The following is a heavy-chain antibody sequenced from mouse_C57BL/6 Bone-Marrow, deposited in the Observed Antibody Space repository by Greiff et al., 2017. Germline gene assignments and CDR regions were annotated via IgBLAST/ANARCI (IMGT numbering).Heavy chain of an antibody. V-gene: IGHV1-59*01. J-gene: IGHJ2*01. D-gene: IGHD2-4*01. CDR3: ARGIYYDYDEDFDY. Sequence: VQLQESGAELVRPGTSVKLSCKASGYTFTSYWMPWVKQRPGQGLEWIGVIDPSDSYTNYNQKFKGKATLTVDTSSSTAYMQLSSLTSEDSAVDYCARGIYYDYDEDFDYWGQGTTLTVSS. CDR1: GYTFTSYW. CDR2: IDPSDSYT.